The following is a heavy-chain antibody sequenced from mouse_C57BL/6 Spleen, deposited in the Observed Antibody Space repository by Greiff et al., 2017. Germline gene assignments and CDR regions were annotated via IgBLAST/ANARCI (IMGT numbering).Heavy chain of an antibody. D-gene: IGHD2-5*01. J-gene: IGHJ3*01. Sequence: EVKLMESGGGLVKPGGSLKLSCAASGFTFSSYTMSWVRQTPEKRLEWVATISGGGGNTYYPDSVKGRFTISRDNAKNTLYLQMSSLRSEDTALYYCARRNYSNSAWFAYWGQGTLVTVSA. V-gene: IGHV5-9*01. CDR3: ARRNYSNSAWFAY. CDR1: GFTFSSYT. CDR2: ISGGGGNT.